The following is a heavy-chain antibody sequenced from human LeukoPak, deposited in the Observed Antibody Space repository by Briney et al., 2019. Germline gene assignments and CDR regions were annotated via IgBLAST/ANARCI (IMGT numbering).Heavy chain of an antibody. CDR3: ARGLNGDQYYYYYYMDV. CDR2: IYYSGSN. Sequence: PSETLSLTCTVSGGSISSYYWSWIRQPPGKGLELIGYIYYSGSNNYNPSLKSRVTISVDTSKNQFSLKLSSVTAADTAVYYCARGLNGDQYYYYYYMDVWGKGTTVTVSS. D-gene: IGHD4-17*01. V-gene: IGHV4-59*01. CDR1: GGSISSYY. J-gene: IGHJ6*03.